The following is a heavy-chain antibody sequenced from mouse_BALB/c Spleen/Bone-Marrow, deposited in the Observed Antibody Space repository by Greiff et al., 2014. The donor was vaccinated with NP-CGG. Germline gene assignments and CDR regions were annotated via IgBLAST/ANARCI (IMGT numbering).Heavy chain of an antibody. Sequence: VHVKQSGAELVKPGASVKLSCTASGFNIKDTYMHWVKQRPEQGLEWIGRIDPANGNTKYDPKFQGKATITADTSSNTAYLQLSSLTSEDTAVYYCANYYYGSSLFAYWGQVTLVTVSA. J-gene: IGHJ3*01. CDR3: ANYYYGSSLFAY. D-gene: IGHD1-1*01. CDR2: IDPANGNT. V-gene: IGHV14-3*02. CDR1: GFNIKDTY.